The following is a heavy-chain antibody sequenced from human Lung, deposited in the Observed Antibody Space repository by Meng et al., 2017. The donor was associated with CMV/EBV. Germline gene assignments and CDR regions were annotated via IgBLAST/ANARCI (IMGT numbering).Heavy chain of an antibody. CDR3: ARVAMGTADAFDI. CDR2: VYHSGST. Sequence: GSLRLSCTVSGGPIRDYYWSWVRQPPGKGLEWVGHVYHSGSTNYNPSLKSRVAISVDRSKNQFSLKLNSVTAADTAVYFCARVAMGTADAFDIWGQGTTVTVSS. D-gene: IGHD5-24*01. V-gene: IGHV4-59*01. CDR1: GGPIRDYY. J-gene: IGHJ3*02.